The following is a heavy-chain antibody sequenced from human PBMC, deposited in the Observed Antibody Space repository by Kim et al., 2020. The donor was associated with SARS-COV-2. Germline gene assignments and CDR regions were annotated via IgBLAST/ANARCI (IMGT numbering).Heavy chain of an antibody. CDR2: ISGNSGST. D-gene: IGHD3-10*01. Sequence: WGSLRLSCAASGFTFSNYAMNWVRQAPGKGLEWVSSISGNSGSTYYADSLKGRFTISRDNPKNTLYLQMNSLRAEDTAVYYCAKSRAGGYYGSGTYGVRDFWGQRTLVTVSS. J-gene: IGHJ4*02. CDR1: GFTFSNYA. CDR3: AKSRAGGYYGSGTYGVRDF. V-gene: IGHV3-23*01.